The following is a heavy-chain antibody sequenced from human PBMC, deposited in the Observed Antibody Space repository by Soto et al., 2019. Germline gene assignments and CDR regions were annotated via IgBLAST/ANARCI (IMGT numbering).Heavy chain of an antibody. D-gene: IGHD6-13*01. V-gene: IGHV1-69*06. CDR3: ARAVAAAGQYYYYGMDV. J-gene: IGHJ6*02. CDR1: GGTFSSYA. CDR2: IIPIFGTA. Sequence: VSCKASGGTFSSYAISWVRQAPGQGLEWMGGIIPIFGTANYAQKFQGRVTITADKSTSTAYMELSSLRSEDTAVYYCARAVAAAGQYYYYGMDVWGQGTTVTVSS.